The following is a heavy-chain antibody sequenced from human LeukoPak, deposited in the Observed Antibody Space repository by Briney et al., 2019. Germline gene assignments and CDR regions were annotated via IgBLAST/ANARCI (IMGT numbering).Heavy chain of an antibody. CDR3: AREHSSSPGKVFDY. CDR2: INPNSGGT. CDR1: GYTLPGYY. J-gene: IGHJ4*02. V-gene: IGHV1-2*02. D-gene: IGHD6-6*01. Sequence: ASVKVSCKASGYTLPGYYMHWVQQAPGQGLEWMGWINPNSGGTNYAQKFQGRVTMTRDTSISTAYMELSRLRSDDTAVYYCAREHSSSPGKVFDYWGRGTLVTVSS.